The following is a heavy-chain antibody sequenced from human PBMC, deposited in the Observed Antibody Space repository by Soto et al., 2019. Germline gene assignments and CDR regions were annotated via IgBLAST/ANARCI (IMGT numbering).Heavy chain of an antibody. Sequence: VGSLRLSCAASGFLFSSYAMHWVRQAPGKRLEWVAVISNDGRDKHSSDSAKGRFAISRDNSKNTLYLQMNGLRAEDTAIYYCAKDRAYGAASSYLDYWGQGTLVTVSS. CDR1: GFLFSSYA. CDR2: ISNDGRDK. CDR3: AKDRAYGAASSYLDY. V-gene: IGHV3-30*09. J-gene: IGHJ4*02. D-gene: IGHD4-17*01.